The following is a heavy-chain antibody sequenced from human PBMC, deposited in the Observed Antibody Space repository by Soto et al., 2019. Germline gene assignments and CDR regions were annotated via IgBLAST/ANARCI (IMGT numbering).Heavy chain of an antibody. D-gene: IGHD3-16*02. V-gene: IGHV4-34*01. CDR3: ARCPTHLMITCGGVNVPDSPFDD. J-gene: IGHJ4*02. CDR2: SNQSGST. Sequence: PSETLSLTCAVSGGSFSGYYWRWIRTPQGTGLERIGESNQSGSTNYNPSLKRRVTRSVDTSKNQCTLKLSSVTAADTAVYYCARCPTHLMITCGGVNVPDSPFDDWGQGTLVTVSS. CDR1: GGSFSGYY.